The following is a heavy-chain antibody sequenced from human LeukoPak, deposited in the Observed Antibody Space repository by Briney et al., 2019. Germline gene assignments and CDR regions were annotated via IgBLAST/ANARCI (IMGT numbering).Heavy chain of an antibody. Sequence: SETLSLTCAVYGGSFSGYYWSWIRQPPGKGLEWIGEINHSGSTNYNPSLKSRVTISVDTSKNQFSLKLSSVTAADTAVYYCARGDARGYSYGHFHFDHWGHGTLVTVSS. D-gene: IGHD5-18*01. CDR3: ARGDARGYSYGHFHFDH. V-gene: IGHV4-34*01. J-gene: IGHJ4*01. CDR2: INHSGST. CDR1: GGSFSGYY.